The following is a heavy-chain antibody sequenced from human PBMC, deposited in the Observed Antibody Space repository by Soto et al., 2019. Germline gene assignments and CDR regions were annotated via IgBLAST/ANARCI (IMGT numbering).Heavy chain of an antibody. CDR3: AKGGRYDSSGQEVDY. CDR1: GFTFDDYA. Sequence: EVQLVESGGVVVQPGGSLRLSCAASGFTFDDYAMHWVRQAPGKGLEWVSVISWDGGTASYTDSVKGRFTISRDNSRNALYLQMGGLRVDDTALYYCAKGGRYDSSGQEVDYWGQGTLVTVS. CDR2: ISWDGGTA. V-gene: IGHV3-43D*04. D-gene: IGHD3-22*01. J-gene: IGHJ4*02.